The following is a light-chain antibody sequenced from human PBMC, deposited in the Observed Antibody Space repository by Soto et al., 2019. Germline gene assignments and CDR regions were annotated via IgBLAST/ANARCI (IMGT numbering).Light chain of an antibody. Sequence: QSALTQPASVSGSPGQSITISCTGTSSDVGGYNYVSWYQQHPGKVPKLMIYDVSYRPSGVSNRFSASKSGNTASLTISGLQAEDEADYYCSSYTSSSTVVFGGGTKVTVL. CDR2: DVS. J-gene: IGLJ2*01. CDR1: SSDVGGYNY. CDR3: SSYTSSSTVV. V-gene: IGLV2-14*01.